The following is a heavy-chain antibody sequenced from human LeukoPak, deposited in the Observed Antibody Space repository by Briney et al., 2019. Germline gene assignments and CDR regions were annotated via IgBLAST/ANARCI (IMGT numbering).Heavy chain of an antibody. CDR3: ARDTNREQDI. V-gene: IGHV3-64*01. CDR2: ISGNGVTT. D-gene: IGHD3-3*01. Sequence: AGGSLRLSCAASGFTFSSYSMNWVRQAPGKGLEYVSAISGNGVTTHYTNSVKGRFTISRDNSKNTVYLQMGSLSTEDTAVYYCARDTNREQDIWGQGTTVTVSS. J-gene: IGHJ6*02. CDR1: GFTFSSYS.